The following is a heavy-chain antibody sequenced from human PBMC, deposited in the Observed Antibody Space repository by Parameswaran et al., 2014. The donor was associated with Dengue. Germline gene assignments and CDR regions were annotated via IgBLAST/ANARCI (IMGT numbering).Heavy chain of an antibody. V-gene: IGHV1-69*01. J-gene: IGHJ6*02. D-gene: IGHD3-10*01. CDR2: IIPIFGTA. Sequence: SWVRQAPGQGLEWMGRIIPIFGTADYAQKFQGRVTITADESTSTAYMELSSLRSEDTAVYYCARVGERSPRGALMDVWGQGTTVTVSS. CDR3: ARVGERSPRGALMDV.